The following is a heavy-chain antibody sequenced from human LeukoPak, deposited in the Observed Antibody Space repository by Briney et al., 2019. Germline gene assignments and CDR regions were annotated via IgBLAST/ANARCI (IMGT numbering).Heavy chain of an antibody. J-gene: IGHJ6*02. D-gene: IGHD4-17*01. CDR2: IYYSGST. CDR1: GGSISSYY. CDR3: ARVSTSLTTFGMDV. Sequence: SETLSLTCTVSGGSISSYYWSWIRQPPGKGLEWIGYIYYSGSTNYNPSLKSRVTISVDTSKNQFSLKLSSVTAADTAVYYCARVSTSLTTFGMDVWGQGTTVTVSS. V-gene: IGHV4-59*01.